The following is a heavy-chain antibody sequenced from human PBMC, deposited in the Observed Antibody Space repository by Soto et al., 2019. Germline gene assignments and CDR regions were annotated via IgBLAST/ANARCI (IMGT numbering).Heavy chain of an antibody. D-gene: IGHD3-3*01. CDR3: ATSYDSGFDP. CDR1: GYSFSTYD. CDR2: ISPKNGNT. J-gene: IGHJ5*02. V-gene: IGHV1-18*04. Sequence: LLLQSGAELKKPGASVKISCKASGYSFSTYDISWLRQAPGQGPEWMGRISPKNGNTNYAQNFQDRVTMTADTSSSTAYMERRGLRSDDTAKYYCATSYDSGFDPWGQGTLVTVSS.